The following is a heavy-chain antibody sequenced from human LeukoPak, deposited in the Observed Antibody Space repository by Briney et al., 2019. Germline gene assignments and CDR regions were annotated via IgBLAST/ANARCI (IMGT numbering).Heavy chain of an antibody. D-gene: IGHD4-23*01. CDR2: ITSSSSYI. J-gene: IGHJ3*02. CDR1: AFRYSDYW. V-gene: IGHV3-21*01. CDR3: ARVYGGNSDDAFDI. Sequence: GGSLRLSCAASAFRYSDYWMNWVRQAPGKGLEWVSSITSSSSYIFYADSVKGRFTISRDNAKKSLYLQMNSLRAEDTAAYYCARVYGGNSDDAFDIWGQGTMVTVSS.